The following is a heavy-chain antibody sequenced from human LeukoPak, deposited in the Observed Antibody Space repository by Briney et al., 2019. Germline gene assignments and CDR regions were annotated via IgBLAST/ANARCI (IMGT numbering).Heavy chain of an antibody. D-gene: IGHD2-21*01. CDR3: ARIRRGVGVY. CDR2: INHSGST. Sequence: PSETLSLTCAVYGGSFSGYYWSWIRQPPGKGLEWIGEINHSGSTNYNQSLKSRVTISVDTSKNQFSLKLSSVTAADTAVCYCARIRRGVGVYWGQGTLVTVSS. CDR1: GGSFSGYY. V-gene: IGHV4-34*01. J-gene: IGHJ4*02.